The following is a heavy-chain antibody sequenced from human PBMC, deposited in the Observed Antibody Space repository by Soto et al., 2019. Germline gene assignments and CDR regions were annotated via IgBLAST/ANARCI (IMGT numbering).Heavy chain of an antibody. Sequence: EVQLLESGGGLVQPGGSLRLSCAASGFTFSSYAMSWVRQAPGKGLEWVSDISGSGGRTYYADSVKGRFIVSRDSSTKTLYLQMNSMRAEDTAVYYCAQPDWSSSSIQSFDYWDQGTLVTVCS. CDR1: GFTFSSYA. CDR3: AQPDWSSSSIQSFDY. CDR2: ISGSGGRT. D-gene: IGHD6-6*01. V-gene: IGHV3-23*01. J-gene: IGHJ4*02.